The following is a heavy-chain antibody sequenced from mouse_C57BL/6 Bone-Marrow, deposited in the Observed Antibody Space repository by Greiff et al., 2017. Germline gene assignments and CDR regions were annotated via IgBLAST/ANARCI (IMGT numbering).Heavy chain of an antibody. CDR3: ARCPPYDYDGGYAMDY. CDR2: ISYSGST. D-gene: IGHD2-4*01. V-gene: IGHV3-8*01. CDR1: GYSITSDY. J-gene: IGHJ4*01. Sequence: EVKLVESGPGLAKPSQTLSLPCSVTGYSITSDYWNWIRKFPGNKLEYMGYISYSGSTYYNPSLKSRISITRDTSKNQYYLQLNSVTTEDTATYYCARCPPYDYDGGYAMDYWGQGTSVTVSS.